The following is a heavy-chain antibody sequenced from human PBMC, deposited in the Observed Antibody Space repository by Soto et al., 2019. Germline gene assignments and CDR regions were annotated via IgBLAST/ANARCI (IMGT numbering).Heavy chain of an antibody. J-gene: IGHJ6*02. V-gene: IGHV4-4*02. CDR2: IYHSGST. CDR3: ASVRGGYYYAMDV. Sequence: SETLSLTCLVSGQYIKSNFWWAWVRQSPGKDLEWIGEIYHSGSTNYNPSLKSRVTISVDKSKNQFSLKLSSVTAADTAVYYCASVRGGYYYAMDVWGQGTTVTVSS. CDR1: GQYIKSNFW. D-gene: IGHD3-10*02.